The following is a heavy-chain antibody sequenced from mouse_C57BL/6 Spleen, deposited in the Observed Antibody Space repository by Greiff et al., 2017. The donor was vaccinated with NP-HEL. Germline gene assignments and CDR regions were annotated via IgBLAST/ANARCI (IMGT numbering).Heavy chain of an antibody. D-gene: IGHD2-1*01. V-gene: IGHV1-82*01. CDR3: ARRNGNYFIDY. CDR2: IYPGDGDT. Sequence: VKLQESGPELVKPGASVKISCKASGYAFSSSWMNWVKQRPGKGLEWIGRIYPGDGDTNYNGKFKGKATLTADKSSSTAYMQLSSLTSEDSAVYFCARRNGNYFIDYWGQGTTLTVSS. J-gene: IGHJ2*01. CDR1: GYAFSSSW.